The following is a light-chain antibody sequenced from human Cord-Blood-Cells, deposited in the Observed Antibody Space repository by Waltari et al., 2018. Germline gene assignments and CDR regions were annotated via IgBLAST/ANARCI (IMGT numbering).Light chain of an antibody. CDR1: QSVSSSY. CDR2: GAS. J-gene: IGKJ2*01. Sequence: IVLPQSPCTLSLSPGERATLSGRTSQSVSSSYLAWYQQKPGQAPRLLIYGASSRAAGIPDRFIGSGSGTDFTLTISRLEPEDFAVYYYQQYGSSPPGTFGQGTKLEIK. V-gene: IGKV3-20*01. CDR3: QQYGSSPPGT.